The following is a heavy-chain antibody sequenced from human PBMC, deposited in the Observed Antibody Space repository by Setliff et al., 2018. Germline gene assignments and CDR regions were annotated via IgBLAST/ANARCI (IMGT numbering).Heavy chain of an antibody. CDR1: GGSIGPHY. Sequence: LSLTCTVSGGSIGPHYWSWIRQPPGKGLEWIGKITHGGRSNYNPSLKSRVTISVDTSKNQFSLKLNSVTAADTAVYYGARGRNVAARLLDSWGQGARVTVSS. CDR3: ARGRNVAARLLDS. V-gene: IGHV4-34*01. D-gene: IGHD6-6*01. CDR2: ITHGGRS. J-gene: IGHJ4*02.